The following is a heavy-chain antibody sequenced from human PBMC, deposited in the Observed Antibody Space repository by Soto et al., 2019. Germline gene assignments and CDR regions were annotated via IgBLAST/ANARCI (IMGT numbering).Heavy chain of an antibody. CDR2: MSADGRSI. CDR1: GFTFSTHV. CDR3: ARSYCRFVNCKGNDGFDI. V-gene: IGHV3-30*19. Sequence: QVQLVESGGGVVQPGRALRLSCAVFGFTFSTHVFHWVRQAPGKGLEWVAVMSADGRSIYYADSVKGRFTISRDNSKNTVFLQMNSLRAEDSAVYYCARSYCRFVNCKGNDGFDIWGQGTMVTVSS. J-gene: IGHJ3*02. D-gene: IGHD1-1*01.